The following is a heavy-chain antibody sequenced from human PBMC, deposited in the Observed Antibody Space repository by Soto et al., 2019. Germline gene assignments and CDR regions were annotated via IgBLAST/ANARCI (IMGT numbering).Heavy chain of an antibody. CDR1: GYTFTGYY. D-gene: IGHD1-26*01. J-gene: IGHJ4*02. V-gene: IGHV1-2*02. CDR3: ARRYSGSPPFDY. CDR2: INPNSGGT. Sequence: ASVKVSCKASGYTFTGYYMHWVRQAPGQGLEWMGWINPNSGGTNYAQKFQGRVTMTRDTSISTAYMELSRLRSDDTAVYYCARRYSGSPPFDYWGQGTLVTVSS.